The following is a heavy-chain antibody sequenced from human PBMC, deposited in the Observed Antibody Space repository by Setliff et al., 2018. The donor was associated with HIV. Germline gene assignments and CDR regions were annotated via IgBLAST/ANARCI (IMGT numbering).Heavy chain of an antibody. V-gene: IGHV1-18*01. CDR1: GYTFTSYG. CDR3: ARDFKAVLVGYYYYMDV. D-gene: IGHD2-15*01. CDR2: ISAYSGNT. J-gene: IGHJ6*03. Sequence: ASVKVSCKASGYTFTSYGISWVRQAPGQGLEWMGWISAYSGNTNYAQKLQGRVTMTTDTSTSTAYMELRSLRSDDTAVYYCARDFKAVLVGYYYYMDVWGKGTAVTVSS.